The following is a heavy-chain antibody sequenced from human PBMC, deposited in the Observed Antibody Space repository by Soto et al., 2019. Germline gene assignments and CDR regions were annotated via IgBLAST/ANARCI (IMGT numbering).Heavy chain of an antibody. J-gene: IGHJ5*01. Sequence: LRLSCAASGLTFNNYAMSWVRQPPGKGLEWVSANSASGATTYYADSVKGRFTISRDNSRDTLYLEMNSLRAEDTAIYYCAKVDFDNW. CDR1: GLTFNNYA. CDR2: NSASGATT. V-gene: IGHV3-23*01. CDR3: AKVDFDNW.